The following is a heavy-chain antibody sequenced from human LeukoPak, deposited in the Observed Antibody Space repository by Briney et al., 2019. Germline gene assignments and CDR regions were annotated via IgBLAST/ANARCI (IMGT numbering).Heavy chain of an antibody. CDR3: VKDPRDTYGTNWFVS. J-gene: IGHJ5*01. D-gene: IGHD2-21*01. CDR1: VFSFGNYA. V-gene: IGHV3-23*01. CDR2: ISGTGGAT. Sequence: GGSLRLSRVASVFSFGNYAMSCVRQAPGKGLQWVSQISGTGGATWYAGFARDRFTISRDNSKKTLYLQMSGLRVEDTAMYYCVKDPRDTYGTNWFVSWGQGTLLIVSS.